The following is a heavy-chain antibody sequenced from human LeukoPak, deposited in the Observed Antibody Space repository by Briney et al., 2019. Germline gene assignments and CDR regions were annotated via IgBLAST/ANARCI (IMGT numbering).Heavy chain of an antibody. CDR3: ARLRSNAFDI. CDR1: GGSLSSSSYY. J-gene: IGHJ3*02. D-gene: IGHD4-17*01. V-gene: IGHV4-39*01. CDR2: INYGGST. Sequence: SETLSLTCNVSGGSLSSSSYYWGWIRQPPGKGLEWIGSINYGGSTYCNPSLKSRLTLSVDTSKNQFSLKLSSVTAADTAMYFCARLRSNAFDIWGQGTMVTVSS.